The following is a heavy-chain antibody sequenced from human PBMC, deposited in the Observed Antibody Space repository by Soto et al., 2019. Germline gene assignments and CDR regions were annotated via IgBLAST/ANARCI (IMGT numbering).Heavy chain of an antibody. Sequence: QVQLVESGGGVVQPGRSLRLSCAASGFTFSSCGMHWVRQAPGKGLEWVAVISYDGSNKYYADSVKGRFTISRDNSKNTLYLQMNSLRAEDTAVYYCAKERDIVVVVAPLDYWGQGTLVTVSS. V-gene: IGHV3-30*18. CDR2: ISYDGSNK. CDR1: GFTFSSCG. D-gene: IGHD2-15*01. J-gene: IGHJ4*02. CDR3: AKERDIVVVVAPLDY.